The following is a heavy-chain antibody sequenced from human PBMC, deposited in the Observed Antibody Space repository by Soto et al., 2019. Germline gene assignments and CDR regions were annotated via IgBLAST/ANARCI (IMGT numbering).Heavy chain of an antibody. J-gene: IGHJ4*02. V-gene: IGHV3-23*01. CDR2: ISASGGST. D-gene: IGHD3-10*01. CDR3: AKNNLFGSGTKDY. Sequence: EVQLLESGGGLVQGGESLRLSCPASGFTFSNYPMSWVRQVPGKGLVWVSSISASGGSTYYADSVRGRFTISRDSSMNTLYLQMNILRAEDTAVYYCAKNNLFGSGTKDYWGQGTLVTVYS. CDR1: GFTFSNYP.